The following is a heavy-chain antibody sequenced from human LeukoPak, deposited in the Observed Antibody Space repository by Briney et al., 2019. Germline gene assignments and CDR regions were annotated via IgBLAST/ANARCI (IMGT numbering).Heavy chain of an antibody. V-gene: IGHV4-61*08. Sequence: SETLSLTCTVSGGSISSGDYYWSWIRQPPGKGLEWIGYIYYSGSTNYNPSLKSRVTISVDTSKNQFSLKLSSVTAADTAVYYCARITVTLNWFDPWGQGTLVTVSS. D-gene: IGHD4-17*01. J-gene: IGHJ5*02. CDR3: ARITVTLNWFDP. CDR2: IYYSGST. CDR1: GGSISSGDYY.